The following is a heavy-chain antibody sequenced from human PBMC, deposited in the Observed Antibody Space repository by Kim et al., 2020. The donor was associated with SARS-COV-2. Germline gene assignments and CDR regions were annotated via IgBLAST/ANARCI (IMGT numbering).Heavy chain of an antibody. V-gene: IGHV3-23*03. D-gene: IGHD3-3*01. CDR2: IYSGGSKT. J-gene: IGHJ6*02. Sequence: GGSLRLSCAASGFTFSNYAMSWVRQAPGKGLEWVSVIYSGGSKTYYADSVKGRFTISRDNTKKTLYLQMNGLRAGDTAAYFCAGSGGFYYGMDVWGQGTTVTVSS. CDR1: GFTFSNYA. CDR3: AGSGGFYYGMDV.